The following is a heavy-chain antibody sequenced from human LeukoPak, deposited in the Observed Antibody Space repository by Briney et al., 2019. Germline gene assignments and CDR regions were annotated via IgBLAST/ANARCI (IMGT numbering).Heavy chain of an antibody. V-gene: IGHV3-7*03. CDR1: GFTFSSYW. Sequence: PGGSLRLSCAASGFTFSSYWMSWVRQAPGKGLEWVANIKQDGSEKYYVDSVKGRFTISRDNSKNTLYLQMNSLRAEDTAVYYCARVDSSSWYHLWGQGTLVTVSS. D-gene: IGHD6-13*01. CDR3: ARVDSSSWYHL. CDR2: IKQDGSEK. J-gene: IGHJ5*02.